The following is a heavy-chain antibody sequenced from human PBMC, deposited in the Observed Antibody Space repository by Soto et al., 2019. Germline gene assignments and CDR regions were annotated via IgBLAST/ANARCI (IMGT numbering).Heavy chain of an antibody. Sequence: SETLFLTCAVHGGSFSGFYWTWIRQPPGKGLEWIGEINHSGSSNYNPPLKSRVTMSLDTSRNQFSLSLSSVTAADTAVYYCARMAGPWYFDLWGRGTLVTVSS. CDR3: ARMAGPWYFDL. CDR2: INHSGSS. J-gene: IGHJ2*01. CDR1: GGSFSGFY. V-gene: IGHV4-34*01.